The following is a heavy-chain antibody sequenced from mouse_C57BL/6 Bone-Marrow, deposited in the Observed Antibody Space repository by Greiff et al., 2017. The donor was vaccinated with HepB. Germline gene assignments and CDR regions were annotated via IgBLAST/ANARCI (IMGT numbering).Heavy chain of an antibody. V-gene: IGHV2-2*01. D-gene: IGHD1-1*01. J-gene: IGHJ4*01. Sequence: VQLKESGPGLVQPSQSLSITCTVSGFSLTSYGVHWVRQSPGKGLEWLGVIWSGGSTDYNAAFISRLSISKDNSKSQVFFKMNSLQADDTAIYYCASPYGSPYAMDYWGQGTSVTVSS. CDR3: ASPYGSPYAMDY. CDR2: IWSGGST. CDR1: GFSLTSYG.